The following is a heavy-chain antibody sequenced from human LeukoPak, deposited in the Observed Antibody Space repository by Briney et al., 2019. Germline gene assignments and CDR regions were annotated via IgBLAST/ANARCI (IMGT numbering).Heavy chain of an antibody. CDR3: ATGNTVTTFSDY. CDR1: GFTFSSYG. J-gene: IGHJ4*02. Sequence: RSLRLSCAASGFTFSSYGMHWVRQAPGKGLEWVAVISYDGSNKYYADSVKGRFTISRDNSKNTLYLQMNSLRSEDTAVYYCATGNTVTTFSDYWGQGTLVTVSS. V-gene: IGHV3-30*03. CDR2: ISYDGSNK. D-gene: IGHD4-17*01.